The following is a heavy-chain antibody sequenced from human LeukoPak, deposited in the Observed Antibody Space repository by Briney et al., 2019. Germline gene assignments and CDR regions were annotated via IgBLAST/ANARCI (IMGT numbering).Heavy chain of an antibody. CDR3: ARDRGYSSSSTLFDY. D-gene: IGHD6-6*01. CDR2: ISAYNGNT. J-gene: IGHJ4*02. Sequence: ASVKVSCKASGYTFTSYGISWARQAPGQGLEWMGWISAYNGNTNYAQKLQGRVTMTTDTSTSTAYMELRSLRSDDTAVYYCARDRGYSSSSTLFDYWGQGTLVTVSS. CDR1: GYTFTSYG. V-gene: IGHV1-18*01.